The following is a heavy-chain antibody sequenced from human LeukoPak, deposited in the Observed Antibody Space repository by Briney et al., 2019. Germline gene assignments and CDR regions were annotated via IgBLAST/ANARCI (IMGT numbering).Heavy chain of an antibody. CDR2: IYTSGST. Sequence: SQTLSLTCTVSGGSISSGSYYWSWIRQPAGKGLEWIGRIYTSGSTNYNPSLKSRVTISVDTSKNQFSLKLSSVTAADTAMYYCARQHGWGYSYAFSYYFDYWGQGTLVTVSS. J-gene: IGHJ4*02. CDR1: GGSISSGSYY. CDR3: ARQHGWGYSYAFSYYFDY. D-gene: IGHD5-18*01. V-gene: IGHV4-61*02.